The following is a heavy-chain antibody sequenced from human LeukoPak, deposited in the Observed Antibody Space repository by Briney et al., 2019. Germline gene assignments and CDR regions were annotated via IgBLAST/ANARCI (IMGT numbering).Heavy chain of an antibody. CDR3: ARGDRSYDSSGYYYVVYFDY. CDR1: GFTFSSYS. D-gene: IGHD3-22*01. J-gene: IGHJ4*02. CDR2: ISSSSSYI. V-gene: IGHV3-21*01. Sequence: GGSLRLSCAASGFTFSSYSMNWVRQAPGKGLEWVSSISSSSSYIYYADSVKGRFTISRDNAKNSLYLQMNSLRAEDTAVYYCARGDRSYDSSGYYYVVYFDYWGQGTLVTVSS.